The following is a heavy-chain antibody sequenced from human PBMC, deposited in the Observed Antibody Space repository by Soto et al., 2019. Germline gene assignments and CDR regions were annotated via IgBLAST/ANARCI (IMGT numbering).Heavy chain of an antibody. J-gene: IGHJ4*02. V-gene: IGHV1-69*13. CDR3: ARDSTRPYSSGYSYYFDY. D-gene: IGHD3-22*01. Sequence: SVEVSCKASGGTFSSYAISWVRQAPGQGLEWMGGIIPIFGTANSAQKFQGRVTITADESTSTAYMELSSLRSEDTAVYYCARDSTRPYSSGYSYYFDYWGQGTLVTVSS. CDR2: IIPIFGTA. CDR1: GGTFSSYA.